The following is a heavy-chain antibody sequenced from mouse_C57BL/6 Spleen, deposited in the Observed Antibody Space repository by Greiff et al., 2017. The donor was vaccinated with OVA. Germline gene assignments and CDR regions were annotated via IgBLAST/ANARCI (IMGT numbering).Heavy chain of an antibody. V-gene: IGHV1-39*01. CDR2: INPNYGTT. D-gene: IGHD1-1*01. J-gene: IGHJ2*01. Sequence: VQLQQSGPELVKPGASVRISCKASGYSFTDYNMNWVKQSNGKSLEWIGVINPNYGTTSYNQKFKGKATLTVDQSSSTAYMQLNSLTSEDSAVYYCARGGYGSSSYYFDYWGQGTTLTVSS. CDR1: GYSFTDYN. CDR3: ARGGYGSSSYYFDY.